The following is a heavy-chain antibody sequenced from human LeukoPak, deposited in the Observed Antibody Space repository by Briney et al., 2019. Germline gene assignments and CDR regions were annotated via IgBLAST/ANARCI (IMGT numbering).Heavy chain of an antibody. CDR1: GFTFDDYA. J-gene: IGHJ4*02. CDR2: ISWNSGSI. V-gene: IGHV3-9*01. Sequence: GGSLRLSCSASGFTFDDYAMHWVRQAPGKGLEWVSGISWNSGSIGYADSVKGRFTISRDNAKNSLYLQMNSLRAEDTALYYCASHKESDSSGWIHSFDYWGQGTLVTVSS. D-gene: IGHD3-22*01. CDR3: ASHKESDSSGWIHSFDY.